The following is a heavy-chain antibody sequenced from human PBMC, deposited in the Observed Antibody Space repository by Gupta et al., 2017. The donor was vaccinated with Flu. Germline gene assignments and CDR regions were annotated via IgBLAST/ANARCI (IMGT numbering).Heavy chain of an antibody. CDR2: IIPIFGTA. V-gene: IGHV1-69*06. Sequence: IIPIFGTANYAQKFQSRVTITADKSTSTAYMELSSLRSEDTAVYYCTTSFWRGSEPYFYFSYMNDWGKGTTVTVSS. CDR3: TTSFWRGSEPYFYFSYMND. D-gene: IGHD3-3*01. J-gene: IGHJ6*03.